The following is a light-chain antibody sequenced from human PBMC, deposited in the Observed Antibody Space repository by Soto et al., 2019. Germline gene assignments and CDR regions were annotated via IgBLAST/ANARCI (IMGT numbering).Light chain of an antibody. V-gene: IGKV1-39*01. CDR3: QQSYSTPWT. CDR2: AAS. J-gene: IGKJ1*01. Sequence: PSTLSPSVGDRVTITCRASQSISSWLAGYQQKPGKAPKLLIYAASSLQSGVPSSFSGSGSGTDCTLTISSLQTEDFATYYCQQSYSTPWTFGQGTKVDIK. CDR1: QSISSW.